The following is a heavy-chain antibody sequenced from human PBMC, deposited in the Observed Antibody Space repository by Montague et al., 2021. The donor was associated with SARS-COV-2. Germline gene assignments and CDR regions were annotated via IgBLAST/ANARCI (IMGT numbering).Heavy chain of an antibody. CDR2: ISDSGST. CDR3: ARDRFDFGAGRQGTIDF. J-gene: IGHJ4*02. Sequence: SETLSLTCTVSGGSISSFYWSWFRQPPGKGLEWIGYISDSGSTNYNPSLTSRVTMSVDTSKNQFSLKLTSVTAADTAIYFCARDRFDFGAGRQGTIDFWGQGTLVTVSS. V-gene: IGHV4-59*12. D-gene: IGHD3-10*01. CDR1: GGSISSFY.